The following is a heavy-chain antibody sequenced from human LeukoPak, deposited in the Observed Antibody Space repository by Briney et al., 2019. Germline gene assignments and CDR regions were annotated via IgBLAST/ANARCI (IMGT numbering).Heavy chain of an antibody. CDR1: GGSVSSGSYY. CDR3: ARVVVGATRLFDY. J-gene: IGHJ4*02. Sequence: SETLSLTCTVSGGSVSSGSYYWRWIRQPPGKGLEWIGYIYYSGSTNYNPSLKSRVTISVDTSKNQFSLKLSSVTAADTAVYYCARVVVGATRLFDYWGQGTLVTVSS. V-gene: IGHV4-61*01. CDR2: IYYSGST. D-gene: IGHD1-26*01.